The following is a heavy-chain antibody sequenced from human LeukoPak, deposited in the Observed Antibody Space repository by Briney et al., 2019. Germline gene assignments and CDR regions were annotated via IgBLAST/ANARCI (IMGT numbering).Heavy chain of an antibody. CDR3: ARGSSSGSHHNGLFDY. CDR1: GGSISSNY. J-gene: IGHJ4*02. CDR2: IYYSGST. D-gene: IGHD3-10*01. V-gene: IGHV4-59*01. Sequence: SETLSLTCTVSGGSISSNYWSWIRQPPGKGLEWIGYIYYSGSTNYNPSLKSRVTILVDTSKNQFSLRLTSVTAADTAVYYCARGSSSGSHHNGLFDYWGQGALVTVSS.